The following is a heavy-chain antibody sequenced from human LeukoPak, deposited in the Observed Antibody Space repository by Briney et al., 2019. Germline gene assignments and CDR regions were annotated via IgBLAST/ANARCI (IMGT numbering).Heavy chain of an antibody. CDR3: ANDKDYGGNLVSY. J-gene: IGHJ4*02. V-gene: IGHV3-23*01. CDR1: GFTFSSYA. D-gene: IGHD4-23*01. Sequence: QAGGSLRLSCAASGFTFSSYAMSWVRQAPGKGLEWVSAISGSGGSTYYADSGKGRFTISRDNSKNTLYLQMNSLRAEDTAVYYCANDKDYGGNLVSYWGQGPLVTVSS. CDR2: ISGSGGST.